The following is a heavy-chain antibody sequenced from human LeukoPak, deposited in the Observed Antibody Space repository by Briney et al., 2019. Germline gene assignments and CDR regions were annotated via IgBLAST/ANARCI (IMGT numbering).Heavy chain of an antibody. CDR3: AKDLGTTVTTGWFDP. D-gene: IGHD4-17*01. Sequence: PGGSLRLSCAASGFTFNSYAMSWVRQAPGKGLEWVSAISGSGGSAFYADSVKGRFTISRDNSKNTLYLQMNSLRAEDTAVYYCAKDLGTTVTTGWFDPWGQGTLVTVSS. CDR2: ISGSGGSA. J-gene: IGHJ5*02. CDR1: GFTFNSYA. V-gene: IGHV3-23*01.